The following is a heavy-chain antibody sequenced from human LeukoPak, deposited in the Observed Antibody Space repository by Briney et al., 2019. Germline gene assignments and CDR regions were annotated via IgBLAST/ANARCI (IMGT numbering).Heavy chain of an antibody. D-gene: IGHD5-24*01. Sequence: GVSLRLSCAASGFTFSNSAMAWVRQAPGTGLEWVSTISGGGRHTYHADSVKGRFTISRDNFKSTMYLQMSSLRAEDTAVYYCAKREGENNGPIDSWGQGTLVTVSS. CDR3: AKREGENNGPIDS. J-gene: IGHJ4*02. V-gene: IGHV3-23*01. CDR2: ISGGGRHT. CDR1: GFTFSNSA.